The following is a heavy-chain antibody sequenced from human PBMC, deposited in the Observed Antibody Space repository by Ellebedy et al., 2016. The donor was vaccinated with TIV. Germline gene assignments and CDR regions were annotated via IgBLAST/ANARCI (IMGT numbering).Heavy chain of an antibody. V-gene: IGHV1-18*01. J-gene: IGHJ4*02. D-gene: IGHD5-18*01. Sequence: AASVKVSCKASGYTFTSYGISWVRHAPGQGLEWMGWISAYNGNTNDAQKLQGRVTMTTDTSTSTAYMELRRLRADDPAVYYCARATVGGYSTDFDYWGQGTLVTVSS. CDR1: GYTFTSYG. CDR2: ISAYNGNT. CDR3: ARATVGGYSTDFDY.